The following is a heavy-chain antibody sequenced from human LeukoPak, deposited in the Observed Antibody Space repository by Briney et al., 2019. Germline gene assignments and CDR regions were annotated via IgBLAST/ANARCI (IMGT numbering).Heavy chain of an antibody. D-gene: IGHD6-19*01. CDR1: GFTFSNYG. V-gene: IGHV3-21*04. Sequence: GGSLRLSCAASGFTFSNYGMDWVRQAPGKGLEWVSSISTSSSYIFYADSVKGRFTISRDNSKNTLYLQMNSLRAEDTAVYYCASESSGRLSDAFDIWGQGTMVTVSS. J-gene: IGHJ3*02. CDR3: ASESSGRLSDAFDI. CDR2: ISTSSSYI.